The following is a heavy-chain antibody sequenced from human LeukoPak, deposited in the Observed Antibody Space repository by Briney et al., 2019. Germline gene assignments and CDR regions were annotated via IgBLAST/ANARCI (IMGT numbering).Heavy chain of an antibody. CDR2: INQGGGTK. CDR3: AREKGTLIRAMAFEM. D-gene: IGHD3-10*01. CDR1: GFSFSRHW. Sequence: GGSLRLSCAASGFSFSRHWMSWVRHTPGKGLEWVANINQGGGTKYYRDFAKGRFTISRDNAQNSLYLQINSLRAEDTAVYYCAREKGTLIRAMAFEMWGQGTMVTVSS. J-gene: IGHJ3*02. V-gene: IGHV3-7*01.